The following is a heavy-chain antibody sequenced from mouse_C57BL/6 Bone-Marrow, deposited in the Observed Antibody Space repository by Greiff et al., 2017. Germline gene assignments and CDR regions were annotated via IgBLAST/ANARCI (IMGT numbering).Heavy chain of an antibody. CDR3: ARKLRNWYFDV. J-gene: IGHJ1*03. Sequence: QVQLQQSGPELVKPGASVKISCKASGYSFTRYYIHWVKQRPGQGLEWIGWIYPGSGNTKYNEKFKGKATLTADTSSSTAYMQLSSLTSEDSAVYYCARKLRNWYFDVWGTGTTVTVSS. CDR2: IYPGSGNT. CDR1: GYSFTRYY. V-gene: IGHV1-66*01.